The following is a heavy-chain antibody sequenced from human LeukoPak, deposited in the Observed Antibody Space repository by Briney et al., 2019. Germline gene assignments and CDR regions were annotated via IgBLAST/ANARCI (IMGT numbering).Heavy chain of an antibody. CDR2: ISSSSSYI. V-gene: IGHV3-21*04. CDR3: AKSRDFDSVVVTAFDY. Sequence: GGSLRLSCAASGFTFSSYSMNWVRQAPGKGLEWVSSISSSSSYIYYADSVKGRFTISRDNAKNSLYLQMNSLRAEDTAVYYCAKSRDFDSVVVTAFDYWGRGTLVTVSS. CDR1: GFTFSSYS. D-gene: IGHD2-21*02. J-gene: IGHJ4*02.